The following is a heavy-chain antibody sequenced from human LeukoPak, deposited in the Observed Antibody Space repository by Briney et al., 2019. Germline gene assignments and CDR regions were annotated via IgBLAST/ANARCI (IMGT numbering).Heavy chain of an antibody. CDR3: AELGITMIGGV. D-gene: IGHD3-10*02. J-gene: IGHJ6*04. V-gene: IGHV3-15*01. Sequence: PGGSLRLSCAVSGFTFSNAWMSWVRQAPGKGLEWVGRIKSKTDGGTTDYAAPVKGRFTISRDDSKNTLYVQMNSLKTEDTAVYYCAELGITMIGGVWGKGTTVTISS. CDR1: GFTFSNAW. CDR2: IKSKTDGGTT.